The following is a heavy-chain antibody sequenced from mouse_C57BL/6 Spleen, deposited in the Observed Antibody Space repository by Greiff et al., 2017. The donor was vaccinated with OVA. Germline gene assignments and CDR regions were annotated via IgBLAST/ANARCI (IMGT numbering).Heavy chain of an antibody. J-gene: IGHJ1*03. CDR1: GYTFTSYW. CDR3: ARPYGSSLSYWYFDV. V-gene: IGHV1-50*01. D-gene: IGHD1-1*01. CDR2: IDPSDSYT. Sequence: QVQLQQPGAELVKPGASVKLSCKASGYTFTSYWMQWVKQRPGQGLEWIGEIDPSDSYTNYNQKFKGKATLTVDTSSSTAYMQLSSLTSEDSAVYYCARPYGSSLSYWYFDVWGTGTTVTVSS.